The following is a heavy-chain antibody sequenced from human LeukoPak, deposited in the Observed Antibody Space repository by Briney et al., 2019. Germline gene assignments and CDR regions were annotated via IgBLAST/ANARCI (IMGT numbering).Heavy chain of an antibody. D-gene: IGHD5-24*01. Sequence: GGSLRLSCAASGLTFRNYGMRWVRQAPGKGLEWVANIKQDGSKKSYVDSVKGRFTISRDNAKNSLYLQMNSLRAEDTAIYYCTRVGYIDEGIDYWGQGTLVTVSS. J-gene: IGHJ4*02. CDR2: IKQDGSKK. CDR1: GLTFRNYG. CDR3: TRVGYIDEGIDY. V-gene: IGHV3-7*04.